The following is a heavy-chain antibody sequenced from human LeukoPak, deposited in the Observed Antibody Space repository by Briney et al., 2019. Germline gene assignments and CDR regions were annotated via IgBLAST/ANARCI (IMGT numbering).Heavy chain of an antibody. D-gene: IGHD4-11*01. CDR2: VDHTGST. Sequence: SQTLSLTCSVSGDSITMYYWTWIRQPPGKGLEWIGYVDHTGSTNFNPSLNGRVSISRDTSKNLFSLRLRSVTAADTAVYFCARGRVSSSTWYSTYYYYFYMDVWGKGTTVTVSS. CDR3: ARGRVSSSTWYSTYYYYFYMDV. CDR1: GDSITMYY. J-gene: IGHJ6*03. V-gene: IGHV4-59*01.